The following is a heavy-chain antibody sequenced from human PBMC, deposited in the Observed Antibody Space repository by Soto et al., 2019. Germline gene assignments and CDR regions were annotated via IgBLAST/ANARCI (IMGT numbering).Heavy chain of an antibody. CDR1: GGSISSGDYY. CDR3: ARALPTSYYYDSSGLDY. D-gene: IGHD3-22*01. J-gene: IGHJ4*02. Sequence: SSETLSLTCTVSGGSISSGDYYWSWIRQPPGKGLEWIGYIYYSGSTYYNPSLKSRVTISVDTSKNQFSLKLSSVTAADTAVYYCARALPTSYYYDSSGLDYWGQGTLVTVSS. V-gene: IGHV4-30-4*01. CDR2: IYYSGST.